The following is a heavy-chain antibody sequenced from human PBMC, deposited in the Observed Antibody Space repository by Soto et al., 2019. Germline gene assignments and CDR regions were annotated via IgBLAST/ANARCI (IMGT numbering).Heavy chain of an antibody. J-gene: IGHJ5*02. D-gene: IGHD1-7*01. Sequence: GGSLRLSCAASGFTFSSYAMSWVRQAPGKGLEWVSAISGSGGSTYYADSVKGRFTIPRDNSKNTLYLQMNSLRAEDTAVYYCAKDGDPYNWNSPRFDPWGQGTLVTVSS. V-gene: IGHV3-23*01. CDR2: ISGSGGST. CDR3: AKDGDPYNWNSPRFDP. CDR1: GFTFSSYA.